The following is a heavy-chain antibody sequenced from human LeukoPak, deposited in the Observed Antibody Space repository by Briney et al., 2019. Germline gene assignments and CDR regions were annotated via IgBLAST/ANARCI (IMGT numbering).Heavy chain of an antibody. Sequence: SVKVSCKASGGTFSSYAISWVRQAPGQGLEWMGGIIPIFGTANYAQKFQGRVTITADESTSTAYMELSSLRSEDTAVYYCARMGYCSSTSCYLGYWGQGTLVTVSS. D-gene: IGHD2-2*01. CDR2: IIPIFGTA. J-gene: IGHJ4*02. V-gene: IGHV1-69*13. CDR1: GGTFSSYA. CDR3: ARMGYCSSTSCYLGY.